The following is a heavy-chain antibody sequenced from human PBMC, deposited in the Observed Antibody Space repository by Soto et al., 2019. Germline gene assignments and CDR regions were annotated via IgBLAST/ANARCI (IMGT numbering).Heavy chain of an antibody. CDR1: GFTFSSYG. D-gene: IGHD3-10*01. Sequence: PGGSLRLSCAASGFTFSSYGMHWVRQAPGKGLEWVAVISYDGSNKYYADSVKGRFTISRDNSKNTLYLQMNSLRAEDTAVYYCAKVGLYYSMDVWGQGTTVTVSS. J-gene: IGHJ6*02. CDR2: ISYDGSNK. CDR3: AKVGLYYSMDV. V-gene: IGHV3-30*18.